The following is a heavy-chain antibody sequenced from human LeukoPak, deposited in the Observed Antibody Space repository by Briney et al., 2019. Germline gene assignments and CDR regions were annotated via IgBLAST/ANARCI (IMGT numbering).Heavy chain of an antibody. Sequence: SETLSLTCTVSGGSISSYYWSWIRQPPGKGLEWIGYIYYGGSTNYNPSLKSRVTISVDTSKNQFSLKLSSVTAADTAVYYCARDEGGYFFDYWGQGTLVTVSS. V-gene: IGHV4-59*01. D-gene: IGHD3-16*01. CDR3: ARDEGGYFFDY. J-gene: IGHJ4*02. CDR2: IYYGGST. CDR1: GGSISSYY.